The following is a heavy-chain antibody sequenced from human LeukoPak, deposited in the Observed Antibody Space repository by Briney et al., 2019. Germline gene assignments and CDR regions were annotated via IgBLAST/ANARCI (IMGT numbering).Heavy chain of an antibody. CDR2: VTYDGSGK. CDR1: GFTFTSYG. J-gene: IGHJ6*02. CDR3: AKDHVIMVRGGYFSMDV. V-gene: IGHV3-30*18. D-gene: IGHD3-10*01. Sequence: GGSLRLSCAASGFTFTSYGIHWVRQAPGKGLAWVAVVTYDGSGKWYADAVKGRFTISRDNSKNTLYLQMNSQRTEDTAVYYCAKDHVIMVRGGYFSMDVWGQGTTVIVSS.